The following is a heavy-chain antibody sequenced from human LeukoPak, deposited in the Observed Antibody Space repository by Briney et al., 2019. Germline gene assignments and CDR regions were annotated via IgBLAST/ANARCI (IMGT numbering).Heavy chain of an antibody. CDR1: GYTFTSYG. D-gene: IGHD2-2*01. CDR2: ISAYNGNT. Sequence: ASVKVSCKASGYTFTSYGISWVRQAPGQVLVWMGWISAYNGNTNYAQKLQGRVTMTTDTSTSTAYMELRSLRSDDTAVYYCARDVVVPTAIVFLYYYYGMDVWGQGTTVTVSS. J-gene: IGHJ6*02. V-gene: IGHV1-18*01. CDR3: ARDVVVPTAIVFLYYYYGMDV.